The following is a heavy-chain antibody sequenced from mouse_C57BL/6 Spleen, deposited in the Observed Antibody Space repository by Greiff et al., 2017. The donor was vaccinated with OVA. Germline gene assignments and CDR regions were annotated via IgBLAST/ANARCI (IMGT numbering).Heavy chain of an antibody. CDR2: ISSGSSTI. CDR1: GFTFSDSG. CDR3: ARIDGYFSWYAY. V-gene: IGHV5-17*01. J-gene: IGHJ3*01. Sequence: EVKLVESGGGLVKPGGSLKLSCAASGFTFSDSGMHWVRQAPEKGLEWVAYISSGSSTIYYADTVKGRFTTSRDNAKNTLFLQMTSLRSEDTAMYYCARIDGYFSWYAYWGQGTLVTVSA. D-gene: IGHD2-3*01.